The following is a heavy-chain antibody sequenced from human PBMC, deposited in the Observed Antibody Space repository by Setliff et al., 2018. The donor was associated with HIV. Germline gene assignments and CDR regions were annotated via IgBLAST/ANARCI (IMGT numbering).Heavy chain of an antibody. CDR3: ARETERWYSSSSGRAFDI. CDR1: GFIFTDYQ. J-gene: IGHJ3*02. D-gene: IGHD6-6*01. Sequence: ASVKVSCKASGFIFTDYQIHWVRQAPGQGLEWMGRFNPNSGVTSSPQNLQGRVTMTRDTSTSTVYMELSSLRSEDTAVYYCARETERWYSSSSGRAFDIWGQGTVVTVSS. CDR2: FNPNSGVT. V-gene: IGHV1-2*06.